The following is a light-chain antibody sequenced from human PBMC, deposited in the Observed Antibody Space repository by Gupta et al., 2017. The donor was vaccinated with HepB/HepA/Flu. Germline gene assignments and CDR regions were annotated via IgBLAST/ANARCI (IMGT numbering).Light chain of an antibody. CDR1: SSNIVSNT. CDR2: SNN. J-gene: IGLJ2*01. Sequence: QSVLTQPPSASGTPGQRVTISCSGSSSNIVSNTVNWYQQLPGTAPKLLIYSNNQRPSGVPDRFSCYTAGTSASSTTSVLQAEEEAYYYCADSDDSINVVGFGGGTKLTVL. CDR3: ADSDDSINVVG. V-gene: IGLV1-44*01.